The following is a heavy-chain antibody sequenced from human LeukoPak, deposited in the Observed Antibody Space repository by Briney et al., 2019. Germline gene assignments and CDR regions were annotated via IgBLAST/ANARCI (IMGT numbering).Heavy chain of an antibody. CDR1: GYTFTGYY. Sequence: ASVKVSCKASGYTFTGYYMHWARQAPGQGLEWMGWINPNSGGTNYAQKFQGRVTMTRDTSISTAYMELSRLRSDDTAVYYCARDLSRIVVVVAATFPLGYWGQGTLVTVSS. V-gene: IGHV1-2*02. D-gene: IGHD2-15*01. CDR2: INPNSGGT. CDR3: ARDLSRIVVVVAATFPLGY. J-gene: IGHJ4*02.